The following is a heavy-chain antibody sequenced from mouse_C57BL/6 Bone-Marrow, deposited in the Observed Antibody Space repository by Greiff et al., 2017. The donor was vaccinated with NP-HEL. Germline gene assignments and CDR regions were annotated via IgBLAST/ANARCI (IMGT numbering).Heavy chain of an antibody. Sequence: VQLQQSGAELVRPGASVKLSCTASGFNIKDYYMHWVKQRPEQGLAWIGRIDPEDGDTEYAPKFQGKATMTADTSSNTAYLQLSSLTSEDTAVYYCTTSITTVVARYWYFDVWGTGTTVTVSS. V-gene: IGHV14-1*01. J-gene: IGHJ1*03. CDR2: IDPEDGDT. D-gene: IGHD1-1*01. CDR3: TTSITTVVARYWYFDV. CDR1: GFNIKDYY.